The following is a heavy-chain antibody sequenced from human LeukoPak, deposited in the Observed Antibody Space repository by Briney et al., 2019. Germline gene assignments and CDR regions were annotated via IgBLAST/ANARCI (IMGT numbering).Heavy chain of an antibody. CDR3: AKQFSSAVGSAVDC. CDR1: GFTFSSYA. Sequence: PGGSLRLSCAASGFTFSSYAMIWVRQAPGKGLEWLSAISGSGDSTYYADSVKGRFTISSDHSKNTLYLQINSLSADGTAVYYCAKQFSSAVGSAVDCWGQGTLVTVSS. V-gene: IGHV3-23*01. J-gene: IGHJ4*02. D-gene: IGHD2-15*01. CDR2: ISGSGDST.